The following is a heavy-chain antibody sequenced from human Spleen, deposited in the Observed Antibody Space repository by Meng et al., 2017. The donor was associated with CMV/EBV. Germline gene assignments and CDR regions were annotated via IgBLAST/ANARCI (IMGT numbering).Heavy chain of an antibody. CDR3: ARDHYDFWSGYPTDFDY. CDR2: ISSSSSYI. J-gene: IGHJ4*02. CDR1: GFTFSSYS. Sequence: GGSLRLSCAASGFTFSSYSMNWVRQAPGKGLEWVSSISSSSSYIYYAVSVKGRFTSSRDNAKNSLYLQMNSLRAEDKAVYYCARDHYDFWSGYPTDFDYWGQGTLVTVSS. V-gene: IGHV3-21*01. D-gene: IGHD3-3*01.